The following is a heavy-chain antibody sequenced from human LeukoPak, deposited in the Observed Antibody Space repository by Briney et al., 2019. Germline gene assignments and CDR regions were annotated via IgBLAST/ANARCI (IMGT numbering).Heavy chain of an antibody. J-gene: IGHJ4*02. CDR3: ARQPMIGYYFDY. CDR1: GGTFNTYA. D-gene: IGHD3-22*01. CDR2: IIPIFGTA. Sequence: AASVKVSCKASGGTFNTYAISWVRQAPGQGLEWMGGIIPIFGTANYAQKFQGRVTITADESTNTAYMELSSLRSEDTAVYYCARQPMIGYYFDYWGQGTLVTVSS. V-gene: IGHV1-69*13.